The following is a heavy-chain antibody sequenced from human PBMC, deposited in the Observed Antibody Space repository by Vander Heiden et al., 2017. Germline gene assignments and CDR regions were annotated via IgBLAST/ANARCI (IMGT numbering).Heavy chain of an antibody. V-gene: IGHV3-33*01. CDR1: GFTFSRYG. D-gene: IGHD4-17*01. CDR3: ARDQGNGDYGGLDP. CDR2: IWYDGSNK. J-gene: IGHJ5*02. Sequence: QVQLVESGGGVVQPGRSLRLSCAASGFTFSRYGMHWVRQAPGKGLEWVAVIWYDGSNKYYADSVKGRFTISRDNSKNTLYLQMNSLRAEDTAVYYCARDQGNGDYGGLDPWGQGTLVTVSS.